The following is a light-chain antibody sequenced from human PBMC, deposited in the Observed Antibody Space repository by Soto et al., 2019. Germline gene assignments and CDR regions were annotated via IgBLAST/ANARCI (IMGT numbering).Light chain of an antibody. J-gene: IGLJ1*01. Sequence: QSALTQPASVSGSLGQSITISCTGTGSDIAGYNYISWYQQLPGKAPKLMIYEGTIRPSGISNRFSGSKSGNTASLTISGLQAEDEADYFCTSFTSTSSLYVFGTGTQLTVL. CDR2: EGT. CDR1: GSDIAGYNY. V-gene: IGLV2-14*01. CDR3: TSFTSTSSLYV.